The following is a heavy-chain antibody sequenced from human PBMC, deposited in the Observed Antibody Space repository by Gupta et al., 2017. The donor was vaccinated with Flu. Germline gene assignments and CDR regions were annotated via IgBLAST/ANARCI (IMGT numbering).Heavy chain of an antibody. CDR2: ISGSGGST. CDR1: GFTFSSYA. J-gene: IGHJ3*02. V-gene: IGHV3-23*01. D-gene: IGHD1-26*01. Sequence: EVQLLESGGGLVQPGGSLRLSCAASGFTFSSYAMSWVRQAPGKGLEWVSGISGSGGSTFYADSVKGRFTISRDNSKITLYLQMNSLRAEDTAVYYCAKGRLGYGELLLLPFDIWGQGTMVTVSS. CDR3: AKGRLGYGELLLLPFDI.